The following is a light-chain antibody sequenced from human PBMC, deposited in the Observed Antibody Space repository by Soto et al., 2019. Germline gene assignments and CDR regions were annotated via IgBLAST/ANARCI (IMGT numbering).Light chain of an antibody. CDR3: QQFNSWPYT. CDR1: QSVSSY. Sequence: EIVLTQSPATLSMSPGERATLSCRAIQSVSSYLAWYRQNPGQAPRLLIYGASTRATDIPVRFSGSGTGTEFTLTISSRQSEDFAVYYCQQFNSWPYTFGQGTKLEIK. J-gene: IGKJ2*01. CDR2: GAS. V-gene: IGKV3-15*01.